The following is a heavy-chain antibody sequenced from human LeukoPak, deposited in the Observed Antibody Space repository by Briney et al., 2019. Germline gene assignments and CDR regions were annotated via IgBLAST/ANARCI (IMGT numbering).Heavy chain of an antibody. Sequence: GGSLRLSCAASGFIFDDYAMPWVRQAPGKGLEWVSGISWNSGSIGYADSVKGRFTISRDNAKNSLYLQMNSLRAEDTALYYCAKAGNHETTVTTYDYWGQGTLVTVSS. CDR3: AKAGNHETTVTTYDY. CDR1: GFIFDDYA. CDR2: ISWNSGSI. D-gene: IGHD4-17*01. J-gene: IGHJ4*02. V-gene: IGHV3-9*01.